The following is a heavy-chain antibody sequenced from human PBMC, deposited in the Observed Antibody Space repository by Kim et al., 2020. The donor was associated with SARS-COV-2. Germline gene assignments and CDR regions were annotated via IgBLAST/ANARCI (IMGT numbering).Heavy chain of an antibody. Sequence: SETLSLTCTVSGGSISSGDYYWSWIRQPPGKGLEWIGYIYYSGSTYYNPSLKSRVTISVDTSKNQFSLKLSSVTAADTAVYYCARGGGVVPAATLYYWGQGTLVTVSS. J-gene: IGHJ4*02. CDR2: IYYSGST. V-gene: IGHV4-30-4*01. D-gene: IGHD2-2*01. CDR3: ARGGGVVPAATLYY. CDR1: GGSISSGDYY.